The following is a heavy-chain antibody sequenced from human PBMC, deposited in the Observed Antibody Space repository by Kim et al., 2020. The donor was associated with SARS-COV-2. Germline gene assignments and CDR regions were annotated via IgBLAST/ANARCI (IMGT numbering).Heavy chain of an antibody. CDR3: ARRGGGYCSGGSCYFRGDTEVDY. D-gene: IGHD2-15*01. J-gene: IGHJ4*02. Sequence: SVKVSCKASGGTFSSYAISWVRQAPGQGLEWMGGIIPIFGTANYAQKFQGRVTITADESTSTAYMELSSLRSEDTAVYYCARRGGGYCSGGSCYFRGDTEVDYWGQGTLVTVSS. V-gene: IGHV1-69*13. CDR1: GGTFSSYA. CDR2: IIPIFGTA.